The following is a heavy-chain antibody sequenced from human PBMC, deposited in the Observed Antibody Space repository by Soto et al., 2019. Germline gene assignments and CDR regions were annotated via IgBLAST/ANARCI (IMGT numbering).Heavy chain of an antibody. CDR1: GYTFTGYY. V-gene: IGHV1-2*02. D-gene: IGHD2-2*01. CDR3: ARVVVPAARGYYYYGMNV. CDR2: INPNSGGT. J-gene: IGHJ6*02. Sequence: ASVKVSCKASGYTFTGYYMHWVRQAPGQGLEWMGWINPNSGGTNYAQKFQGRVTMTRDTSISTAYMELSRPRSDDTAVYYCARVVVPAARGYYYYGMNVWGQGTTVTVSS.